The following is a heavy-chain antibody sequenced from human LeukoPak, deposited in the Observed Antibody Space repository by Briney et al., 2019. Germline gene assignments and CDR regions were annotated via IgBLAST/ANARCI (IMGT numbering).Heavy chain of an antibody. J-gene: IGHJ4*02. V-gene: IGHV3-11*01. Sequence: KTGGSLSLYCAASAFTCSDYYMSWIRQAQGQGLKGGSYISSSGSTIYYADSVKGRFTISRDNAKNSLYLQMNSLRAEDTAVYYCARAGLGWSSLRVATIDRAMGKEYGYWGQGTLVTVSS. D-gene: IGHD5-12*01. CDR1: AFTCSDYY. CDR2: ISSSGSTI. CDR3: ARAGLGWSSLRVATIDRAMGKEYGY.